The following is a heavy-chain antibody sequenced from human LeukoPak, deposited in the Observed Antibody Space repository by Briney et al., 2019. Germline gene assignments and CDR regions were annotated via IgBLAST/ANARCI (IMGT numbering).Heavy chain of an antibody. CDR1: GDSISNSY. V-gene: IGHV4-59*01. D-gene: IGHD3-22*01. CDR2: MYHSGST. J-gene: IGHJ4*02. Sequence: SETLSLTCTVSGDSISNSYWSWIRQPPGRGLEYIGYMYHSGSTNYNPSLKSRVTILVDTSKKQFSLKLSSVTVADTAIYYCARLRNYYDSSGYHWVFDYWGQGILVTVSS. CDR3: ARLRNYYDSSGYHWVFDY.